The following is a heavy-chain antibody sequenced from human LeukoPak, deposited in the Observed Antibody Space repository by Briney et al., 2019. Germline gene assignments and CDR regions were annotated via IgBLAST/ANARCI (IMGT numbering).Heavy chain of an antibody. CDR2: IKSKTDGETT. D-gene: IGHD3/OR15-3a*01. CDR3: TTLTVNDFHGDY. CDR1: GLTFHYYG. V-gene: IGHV3-15*01. Sequence: GGSLRLSCVASGLTFHYYGMDWVRQAPGKGLEWVALIKSKTDGETTDYAAPVKGRFTISRDDSRNTLYLQLNSLKTEDTAMYYCTTLTVNDFHGDYWGQGALVTVSA. J-gene: IGHJ4*02.